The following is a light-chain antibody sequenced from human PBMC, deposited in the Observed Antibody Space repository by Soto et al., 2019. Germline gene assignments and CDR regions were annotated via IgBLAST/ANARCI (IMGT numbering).Light chain of an antibody. J-gene: IGKJ1*01. CDR1: QSVSSN. CDR2: GAS. Sequence: ESVMTQSPATLFVSPGERATLSCRASQSVSSNLAWYQQKPGQAPRLLIYGASTRATGIPARFSGRGSGTEFTLTSRSLQSEDFALYYCQQGGAFGQGTKVEIK. V-gene: IGKV3-15*01. CDR3: QQGGA.